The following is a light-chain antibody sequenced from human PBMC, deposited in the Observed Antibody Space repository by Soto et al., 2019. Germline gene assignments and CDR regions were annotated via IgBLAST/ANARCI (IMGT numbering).Light chain of an antibody. V-gene: IGKV1-27*01. CDR2: AAS. Sequence: DIQMTQSPSSLSASVGDRVTITCRASQDIRNSLAWYQQKPGKAPKLLLYAASNLQSGVPSPFSGSGSGTDFTLTINRLQPEDVATYFCQRYSSVPVFGPGTKVEIK. CDR3: QRYSSVPV. J-gene: IGKJ3*01. CDR1: QDIRNS.